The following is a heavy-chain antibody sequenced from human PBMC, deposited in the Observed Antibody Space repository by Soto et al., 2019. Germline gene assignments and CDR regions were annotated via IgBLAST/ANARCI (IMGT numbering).Heavy chain of an antibody. D-gene: IGHD3-3*01. CDR1: GYTFTSYA. V-gene: IGHV1-3*01. CDR3: ARTPLWSGYRYFDY. J-gene: IGHJ4*02. Sequence: ASVKVSCKASGYTFTSYAMHWVRQAPGQRLEWMGWINAGNGNTKYSQKFQGRVTITRDTSASTAYMELSSLRSEDTAVYYCARTPLWSGYRYFDYWGKGPLVTVSS. CDR2: INAGNGNT.